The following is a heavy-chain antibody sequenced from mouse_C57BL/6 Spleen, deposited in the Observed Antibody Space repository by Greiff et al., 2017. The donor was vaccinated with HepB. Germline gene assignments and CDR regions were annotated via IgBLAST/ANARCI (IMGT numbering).Heavy chain of an antibody. Sequence: VQLQQPGAELVMPGASVKLSCKASGYTFTSYWMHWVKQRPGQGLEWIGEIDPSDSYTNYNQKFKGKSTLTVDKSSSTAYMQLSSLTSEDSAVYYCARPYYYGSSHYWYFDVWGTGTTVTVSS. V-gene: IGHV1-69*01. CDR2: IDPSDSYT. CDR1: GYTFTSYW. J-gene: IGHJ1*03. CDR3: ARPYYYGSSHYWYFDV. D-gene: IGHD1-1*01.